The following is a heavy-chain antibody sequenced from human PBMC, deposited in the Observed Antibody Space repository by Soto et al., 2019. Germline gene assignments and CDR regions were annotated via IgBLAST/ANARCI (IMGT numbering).Heavy chain of an antibody. CDR1: GYTFTGYY. V-gene: IGHV1-2*02. D-gene: IGHD2-15*01. J-gene: IGHJ4*02. CDR3: ARYVVVAATRFFGY. CDR2: INPNSGGT. Sequence: GASVKVSCKASGYTFTGYYMHWARQAPGQGLEWMGWINPNSGGTNYAQKFQGRVTMTRDTSISTAYMELSRLRSDDTAVYYCARYVVVAATRFFGYWGQGTLVTVSS.